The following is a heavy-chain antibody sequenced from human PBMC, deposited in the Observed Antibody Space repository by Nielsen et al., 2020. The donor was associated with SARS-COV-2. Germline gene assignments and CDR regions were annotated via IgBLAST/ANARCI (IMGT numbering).Heavy chain of an antibody. Sequence: RQAPGKGLEWIGYIYYSGSTNYNPSLKSRVTISVDTSKNQFSLKLSSVTAADTAVYYCARQFWTDLGMATMAVNWFDPWGQGTLVTVSS. J-gene: IGHJ5*02. D-gene: IGHD5-24*01. CDR3: ARQFWTDLGMATMAVNWFDP. CDR2: IYYSGST. V-gene: IGHV4-59*08.